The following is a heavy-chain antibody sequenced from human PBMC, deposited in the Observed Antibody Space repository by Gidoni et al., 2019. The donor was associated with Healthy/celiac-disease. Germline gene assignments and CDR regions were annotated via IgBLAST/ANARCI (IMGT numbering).Heavy chain of an antibody. Sequence: QVQLVESGGGVVQPGRSLRLSCAASGFTFSSYGMHWVRQAPGKGLERVAVIWYDGSNKYYADSVKGRFTISRDNSKNTLYLQMNSLRAEDTAVYYCARESRTTPSDYWGQGTLVTVSS. CDR3: ARESRTTPSDY. CDR1: GFTFSSYG. CDR2: IWYDGSNK. V-gene: IGHV3-33*01. D-gene: IGHD1-1*01. J-gene: IGHJ4*02.